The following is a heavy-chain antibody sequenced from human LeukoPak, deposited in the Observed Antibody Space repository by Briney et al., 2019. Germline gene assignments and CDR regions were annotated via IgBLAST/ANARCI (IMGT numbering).Heavy chain of an antibody. CDR2: IIPIFGTA. Sequence: SVKVSCKASGGTFSSYAISWVRQAPGQGLEWMGGIIPIFGTANYAQKFQGRVTITADESTSTAYMELSSLRSEDTAVYYCARFYSTEYYFDYWGQGTLVTVSS. V-gene: IGHV1-69*13. CDR3: ARFYSTEYYFDY. D-gene: IGHD6-13*01. CDR1: GGTFSSYA. J-gene: IGHJ4*02.